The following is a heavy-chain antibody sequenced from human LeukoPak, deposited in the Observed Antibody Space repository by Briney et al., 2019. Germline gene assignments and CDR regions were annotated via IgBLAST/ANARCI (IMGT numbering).Heavy chain of an antibody. CDR1: GGSFSGYY. D-gene: IGHD5-18*01. J-gene: IGHJ3*02. V-gene: IGHV4-34*01. Sequence: SETLSLTCAVYGGSFSGYYWSWIRQPPGKGLEWIGEINHSGSTNYNPSLKSRVTISVDTSKNQFSLKLSSVTAADTAVYYCASGGYSYGADAADAFDIWGQGTMVIVSS. CDR2: INHSGST. CDR3: ASGGYSYGADAADAFDI.